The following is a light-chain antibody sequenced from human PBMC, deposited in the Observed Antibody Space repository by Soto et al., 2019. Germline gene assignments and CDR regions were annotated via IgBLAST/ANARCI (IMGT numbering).Light chain of an antibody. V-gene: IGLV1-51*01. Sequence: SVLTQPPSVSAAPGQKVTISCSGSSSNIGGNSVSWYQQLPGTAPKLLIYDDNKRPSGILDRFSGSKSGTSATLGITGFQTGDEADYYCGSWDSSLSAYVFGTGTKVTVL. CDR3: GSWDSSLSAYV. CDR2: DDN. J-gene: IGLJ1*01. CDR1: SSNIGGNS.